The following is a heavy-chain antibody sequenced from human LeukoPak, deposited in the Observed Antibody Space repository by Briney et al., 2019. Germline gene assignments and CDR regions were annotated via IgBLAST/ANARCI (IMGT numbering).Heavy chain of an antibody. V-gene: IGHV1-8*01. CDR2: MNPNSGNT. Sequence: GASVKVSCKASGYTFTSYDINWVRQANGQGLEWMGWMNPNSGNTGYAQKFQGRVTMTRITSISTAYMKLSSLRSEDTAVYYCARVTHYYDSSGYCYWGQGTLVTVSS. CDR3: ARVTHYYDSSGYCY. J-gene: IGHJ4*02. D-gene: IGHD3-22*01. CDR1: GYTFTSYD.